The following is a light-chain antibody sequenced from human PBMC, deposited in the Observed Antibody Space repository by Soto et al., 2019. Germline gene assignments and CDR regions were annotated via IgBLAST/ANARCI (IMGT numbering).Light chain of an antibody. V-gene: IGKV3-11*01. J-gene: IGKJ5*01. CDR1: QSVSNF. CDR2: DAS. Sequence: EIVLTQSPATLSLSPVERATLSCMASQSVSNFLAWYQQRPGQAPRLLIYDASNRATGIPARFSGSGSGTDFTLTIRSLEPEDFAIYYCQQRANWPLTTFGHGTRLEI. CDR3: QQRANWPLTT.